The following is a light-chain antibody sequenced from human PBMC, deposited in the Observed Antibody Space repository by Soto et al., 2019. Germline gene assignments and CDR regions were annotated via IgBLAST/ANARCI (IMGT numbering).Light chain of an antibody. CDR2: DVY. Sequence: QSALTQPRSVSGSPGQSVTISCTGTSSDVGGYNYVTWYQQHAGKAPKLTIYDVYKRPSGVPDRFSGSKSGNTASLTISGLQAEDEAEYYCCSYAGSNTLVFGGGTKVTVL. J-gene: IGLJ3*02. CDR1: SSDVGGYNY. CDR3: CSYAGSNTLV. V-gene: IGLV2-11*01.